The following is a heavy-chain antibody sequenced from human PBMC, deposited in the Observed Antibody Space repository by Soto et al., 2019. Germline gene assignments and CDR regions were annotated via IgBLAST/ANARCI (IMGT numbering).Heavy chain of an antibody. V-gene: IGHV3-33*01. CDR1: GFTFSSYA. CDR2: IWYDGSNK. D-gene: IGHD4-17*01. CDR3: ARAPETVTIDY. J-gene: IGHJ4*02. Sequence: QVQLVESGGGVVQPGRSLRLSCAASGFTFSSYAMHWVRQAPGKGLEWVAFIWYDGSNKYYADSVKGRFTISRDNSKNTLYLQLNSLRAEDTAVYYCARAPETVTIDYWGQGTRVTVSS.